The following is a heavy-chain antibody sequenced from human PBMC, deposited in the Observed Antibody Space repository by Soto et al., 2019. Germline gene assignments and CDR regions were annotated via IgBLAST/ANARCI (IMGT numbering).Heavy chain of an antibody. Sequence: GGSLRLSCAASGFTFSSYWMSWVRQAPGKGLEWVANIKQDGSEKYYVDSVKGRFTISRDNAKNSLYLQMNSLRAEDTAVYYCARDQVVVVPAAIPPKFFDPWGQGTLVTVSS. D-gene: IGHD2-2*01. CDR3: ARDQVVVVPAAIPPKFFDP. V-gene: IGHV3-7*05. J-gene: IGHJ5*02. CDR2: IKQDGSEK. CDR1: GFTFSSYW.